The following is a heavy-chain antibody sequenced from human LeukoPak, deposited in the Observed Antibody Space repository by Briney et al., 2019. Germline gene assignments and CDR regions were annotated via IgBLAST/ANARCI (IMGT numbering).Heavy chain of an antibody. J-gene: IGHJ4*02. Sequence: SSETLSLTCTVSGGSIGSYYWSWVRQPPGKGLEWIGYIHYSGSTNYNPSLKSRVTTSIDTSKNQLSLKVTSVTAADAAVYYCARPSSTAPPYYYDLWGQGTLVTVSS. CDR2: IHYSGST. D-gene: IGHD3-16*01. CDR3: ARPSSTAPPYYYDL. V-gene: IGHV4-59*01. CDR1: GGSIGSYY.